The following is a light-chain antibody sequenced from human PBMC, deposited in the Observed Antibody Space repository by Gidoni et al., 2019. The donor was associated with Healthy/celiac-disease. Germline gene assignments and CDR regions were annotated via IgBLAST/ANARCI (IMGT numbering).Light chain of an antibody. J-gene: IGKJ1*01. Sequence: EIVMTQSPATLSVSPGERATLSCTASQSVSSNLAWYQQKPGQAPRLLIYGASTRATGIPARFSGSESGTEFTLTISSLQSEDFAVYYCQQYNNWPRWTFGQGTKVEIK. CDR1: QSVSSN. CDR3: QQYNNWPRWT. CDR2: GAS. V-gene: IGKV3-15*01.